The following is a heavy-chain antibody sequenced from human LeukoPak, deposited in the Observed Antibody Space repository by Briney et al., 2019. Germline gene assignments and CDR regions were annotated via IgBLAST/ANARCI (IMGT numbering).Heavy chain of an antibody. Sequence: GGSLRLSRGVSGFTHSRYWMRWVRPPPGGGREWVANIKQDGSEKQYVDSAKGRFTISRDNAKDSLYRQMNSLRAEDTAVYYCARSPFITHCSSTSCYGAYYYYYGMDFWGKGTTVTVSS. CDR3: ARSPFITHCSSTSCYGAYYYYYGMDF. CDR2: IKQDGSEK. CDR1: GFTHSRYW. J-gene: IGHJ6*04. D-gene: IGHD2-2*01. V-gene: IGHV3-7*03.